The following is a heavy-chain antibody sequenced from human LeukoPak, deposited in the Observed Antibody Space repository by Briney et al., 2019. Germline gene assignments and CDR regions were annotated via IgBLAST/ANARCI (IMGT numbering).Heavy chain of an antibody. J-gene: IGHJ4*02. V-gene: IGHV3-21*01. D-gene: IGHD3-3*01. CDR1: GFTFSSYA. Sequence: TGGSLRLSCAASGFTFSSYAMNWVRQAPGKGLEWVSSISFGSSYIYYADSVKGRFTISRDDAKNSLYLQMNSLRAEDTAVYYCARGRLKKYDFWSGYHDYWGQGTLVTVSS. CDR3: ARGRLKKYDFWSGYHDY. CDR2: ISFGSSYI.